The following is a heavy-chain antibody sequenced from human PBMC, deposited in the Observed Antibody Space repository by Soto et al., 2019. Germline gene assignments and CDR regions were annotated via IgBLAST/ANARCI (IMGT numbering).Heavy chain of an antibody. Sequence: PGESLKISCKGSGYSFTSYWIGWVRQMPGKGLEWMGIIYPGDSDTRYSPSFQGQVTISADKSISTAYLQWSSLKASDTAMYYCARKYGSGSYPRNNWFDPWGQGTLVTVSS. CDR2: IYPGDSDT. V-gene: IGHV5-51*01. CDR3: ARKYGSGSYPRNNWFDP. CDR1: GYSFTSYW. J-gene: IGHJ5*02. D-gene: IGHD3-10*01.